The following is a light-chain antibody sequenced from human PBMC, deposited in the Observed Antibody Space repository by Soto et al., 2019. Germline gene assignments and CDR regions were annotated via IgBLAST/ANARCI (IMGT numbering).Light chain of an antibody. CDR3: HKDNAAPLT. Sequence: DIQMTQSPPSLSASVGDRVTITCRASRDIHTFLAWYQQKPGEVPKLLVYGASTLQSGVPSRCIGSGSGTDFSLSISSLQPEDVATYYGHKDNAAPLTFGPGTKVDIK. V-gene: IGKV1-27*01. CDR1: RDIHTF. J-gene: IGKJ3*01. CDR2: GAS.